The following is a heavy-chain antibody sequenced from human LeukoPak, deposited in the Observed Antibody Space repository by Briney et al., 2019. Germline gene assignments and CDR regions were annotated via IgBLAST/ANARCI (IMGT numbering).Heavy chain of an antibody. CDR3: ARLSNGYSSGMYNWFDP. Sequence: SVKVSCKTPVGTFSSHAITWVRQAPGQGLEWMGRINPIVDTANYAQKFHDRVTITADKSTTSVYLVLNDLTPDDTAVYFCARLSNGYSSGMYNWFDPWGQGTLVTVSS. CDR2: INPIVDTA. J-gene: IGHJ5*02. CDR1: VGTFSSHA. D-gene: IGHD5-24*01. V-gene: IGHV1-69*04.